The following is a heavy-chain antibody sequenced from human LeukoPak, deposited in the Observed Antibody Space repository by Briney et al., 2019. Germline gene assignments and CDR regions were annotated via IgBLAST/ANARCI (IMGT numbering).Heavy chain of an antibody. CDR3: ASGTAVAAHGVY. D-gene: IGHD6-19*01. J-gene: IGHJ4*02. CDR2: ISYDGSNK. V-gene: IGHV3-30*03. Sequence: GRSLRLSCAASGFTFSSYGMHWVRQAPGKGLEWVAVISYDGSNKYYADSVKGRFTISRDNPKNTLYLQMNSLRAEDTAVYYCASGTAVAAHGVYWGQGTLVTVSS. CDR1: GFTFSSYG.